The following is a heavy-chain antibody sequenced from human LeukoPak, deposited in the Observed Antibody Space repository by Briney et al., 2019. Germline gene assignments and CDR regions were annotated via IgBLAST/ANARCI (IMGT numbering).Heavy chain of an antibody. J-gene: IGHJ3*02. D-gene: IGHD1-26*01. CDR3: ARGTVSGSYGAFDI. CDR1: GYTFTSYY. Sequence: GASVKVSCKASGYTFTSYYMHWVRQAPGQGLEWMGWINPNSGGTNYAQKFQGRVTMTRDTSIGTAYMELSRLRSDDTAVYYRARGTVSGSYGAFDIWGQGTMVTVSS. CDR2: INPNSGGT. V-gene: IGHV1-2*02.